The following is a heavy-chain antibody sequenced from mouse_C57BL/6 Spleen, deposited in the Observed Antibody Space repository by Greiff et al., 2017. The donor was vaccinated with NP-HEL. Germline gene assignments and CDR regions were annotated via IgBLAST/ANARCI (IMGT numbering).Heavy chain of an antibody. CDR1: GYTFTDYN. CDR2: INPNNGGT. V-gene: IGHV1-22*01. Sequence: EVQLQQSGPELVKPGASVKMSCKASGYTFTDYNMHWVKQSHGKSLEWIGYINPNNGGTSYNQKFKGKATLTVNKSSSTAYMELRSLTSEDSAVYYCAREVYYSNYEAWFAYWGQGTLVTVSA. J-gene: IGHJ3*01. CDR3: AREVYYSNYEAWFAY. D-gene: IGHD2-5*01.